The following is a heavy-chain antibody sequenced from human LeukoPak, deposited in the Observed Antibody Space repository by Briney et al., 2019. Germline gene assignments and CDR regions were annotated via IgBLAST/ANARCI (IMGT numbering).Heavy chain of an antibody. V-gene: IGHV4-59*08. Sequence: PSETLSLTCTVSGGSISSYYWSWIRQPPGKGLEWIGYIYYSGSTSYNPSLKSRVTMSVDTSKDQFSLKLSSVTAADAAVYYCARQTHNGMDVWGQGTTVTVSS. J-gene: IGHJ6*02. CDR2: IYYSGST. CDR3: ARQTHNGMDV. CDR1: GGSISSYY.